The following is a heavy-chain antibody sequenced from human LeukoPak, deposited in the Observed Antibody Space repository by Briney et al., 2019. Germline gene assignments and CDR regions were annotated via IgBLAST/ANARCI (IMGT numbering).Heavy chain of an antibody. D-gene: IGHD3-16*01. J-gene: IGHJ4*02. CDR3: ANRGKVFYYFDY. V-gene: IGHV3-33*06. Sequence: LPGGSLRLSCAASGFTFSSYGMHWVRQAPGKGLEWVAVIWYDGSNKYYADSVKGRFTISRDNSKNTLYLQMNSLRAEDTAVYYCANRGKVFYYFDYWGQGTLATVSS. CDR2: IWYDGSNK. CDR1: GFTFSSYG.